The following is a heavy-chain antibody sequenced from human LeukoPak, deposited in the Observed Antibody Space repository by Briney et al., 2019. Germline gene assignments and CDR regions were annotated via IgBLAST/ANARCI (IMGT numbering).Heavy chain of an antibody. CDR2: IDGSAGST. CDR1: GFTFSSYA. D-gene: IGHD5-12*01. CDR3: AKDRSGYSGYGFDY. Sequence: GGSLRLSCAASGFTFSSYAMSWVRQAPGKGLEWVSGIDGSAGSTYYADSVRGRFTISRDNSKNTLYLQMNSLRAEDTAVYYCAKDRSGYSGYGFDYWGQGSLVTVSS. J-gene: IGHJ4*02. V-gene: IGHV3-23*01.